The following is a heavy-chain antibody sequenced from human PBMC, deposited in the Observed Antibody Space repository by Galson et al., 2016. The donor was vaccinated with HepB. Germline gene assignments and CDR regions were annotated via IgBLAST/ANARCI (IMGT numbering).Heavy chain of an antibody. CDR3: ARGSKETFCGGDCPYYFDS. CDR2: IYYSGST. J-gene: IGHJ4*02. D-gene: IGHD2-21*02. CDR1: GGSVRSGFYY. Sequence: SETLSLTCTVLGGSVRSGFYYWSWIRQPPGKGLEWIGYIYYSGSTNYNPSLKSRLTISVDTSKNQLFLKLRSVTAADTAVYFCARGSKETFCGGDCPYYFDSWGQGTLVTVSS. V-gene: IGHV4-61*01.